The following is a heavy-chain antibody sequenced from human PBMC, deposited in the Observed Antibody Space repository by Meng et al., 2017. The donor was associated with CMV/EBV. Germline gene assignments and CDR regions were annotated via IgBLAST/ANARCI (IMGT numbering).Heavy chain of an antibody. CDR2: INHSGST. Sequence: ESLKISCAVYGGSFSGYYWSWIRQPPGKGLEWIGEINHSGSTNYNPSLKSRVTISVDTSKNQFSLKLSSVTAADTAVYYCARGHCTNGVCYFYFDYWGQGTLVTVSS. D-gene: IGHD2-8*01. J-gene: IGHJ4*02. V-gene: IGHV4-34*01. CDR3: ARGHCTNGVCYFYFDY. CDR1: GGSFSGYY.